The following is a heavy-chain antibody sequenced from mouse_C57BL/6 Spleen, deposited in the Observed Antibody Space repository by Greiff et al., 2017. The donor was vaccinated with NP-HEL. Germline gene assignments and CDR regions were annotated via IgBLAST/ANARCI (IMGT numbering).Heavy chain of an antibody. CDR1: GYTFTDYN. CDR2: INPNNGGT. V-gene: IGHV1-18*01. D-gene: IGHD1-1*01. CDR3: ARIAYYYGSGHFDY. J-gene: IGHJ2*01. Sequence: SGPELVKPGASVKIPCKASGYTFTDYNMDWVKQSHGKSLEWIGDINPNNGGTIYNQKFKGKATLTVDKSSSTAYMELRSLTSEDTAVYYCARIAYYYGSGHFDYWGQGTTLTVSS.